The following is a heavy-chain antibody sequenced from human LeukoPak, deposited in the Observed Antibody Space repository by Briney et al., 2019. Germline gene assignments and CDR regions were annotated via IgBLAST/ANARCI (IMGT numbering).Heavy chain of an antibody. CDR1: GGSINSYY. V-gene: IGHV4-4*07. D-gene: IGHD3-22*01. CDR2: IYTTGST. CDR3: ARDPLHFYDSVGSSIDF. J-gene: IGHJ4*02. Sequence: SETLSLTCTVSGGSINSYYWSWIRQPAGRGLEWIGRIYTTGSTNYNPSLKSRVTMSVDTSKNQFSLKLSSVTAADTAVYYCARDPLHFYDSVGSSIDFWGQGTLVTVSS.